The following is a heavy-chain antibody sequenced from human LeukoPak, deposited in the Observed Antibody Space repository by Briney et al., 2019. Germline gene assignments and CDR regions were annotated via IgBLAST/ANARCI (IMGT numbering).Heavy chain of an antibody. CDR3: GRVAYSSNWYIDY. CDR1: GFSFSSYW. V-gene: IGHV3-74*01. CDR2: LNTDGSST. J-gene: IGHJ4*02. Sequence: GGSLRLPFGAWGFSFSSYWTHWVRRSPGKALIWFSRLNTDGSSTNYADSVKGRFTTSRDNAKNTLYLQMNSLRAEDTAIYYCGRVAYSSNWYIDYWGQGTLVAVSS. D-gene: IGHD6-13*01.